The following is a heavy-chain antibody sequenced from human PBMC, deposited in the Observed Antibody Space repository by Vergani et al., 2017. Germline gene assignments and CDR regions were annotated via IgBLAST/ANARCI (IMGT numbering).Heavy chain of an antibody. Sequence: EVQLLESGGGLVQPGGSLRLTCAASEFTFSNYAMNWVRQAPGKGLEWVSGISGSGVSAYNTDSVKGRFTISRDNSKNMLFLQMNNLRAEDTAIYYCARGYSSSWPWCERTLITVSS. V-gene: IGHV3-23*01. J-gene: IGHJ4*02. CDR3: ARGYSSSWP. CDR2: ISGSGVSA. CDR1: EFTFSNYA. D-gene: IGHD6-13*01.